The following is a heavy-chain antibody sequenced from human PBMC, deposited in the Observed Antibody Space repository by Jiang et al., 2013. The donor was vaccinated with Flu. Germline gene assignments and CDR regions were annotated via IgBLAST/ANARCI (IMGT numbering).Heavy chain of an antibody. CDR1: GGTFSSYA. V-gene: IGHV1-69*04. CDR2: IIPILGIA. D-gene: IGHD5-18*01. J-gene: IGHJ4*02. Sequence: SGAEVKKPGSSVKVSCKASGGTFSSYAISWVRQAPGQGLEWMGRIIPILGIANYAQKFQGRVTITADKSTSTAYMELSSLRSEDTAVYYCARGPQVEGYSYGYIDYWGQGTLVTVSS. CDR3: ARGPQVEGYSYGYIDY.